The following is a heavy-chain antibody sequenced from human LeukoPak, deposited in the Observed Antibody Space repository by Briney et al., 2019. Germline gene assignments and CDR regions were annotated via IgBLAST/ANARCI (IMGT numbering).Heavy chain of an antibody. J-gene: IGHJ4*02. Sequence: GGSLKISWKGSGYIFTSYWIGWVRQMPGKGLEWMGIIYPGDSDTRYSPSFQGQVTISADKSISTAYLQWSSLKASDTAMYYCARGYCGGDCYSSGEFDYWGQGTLVTVSS. CDR2: IYPGDSDT. D-gene: IGHD2-21*02. CDR1: GYIFTSYW. V-gene: IGHV5-51*01. CDR3: ARGYCGGDCYSSGEFDY.